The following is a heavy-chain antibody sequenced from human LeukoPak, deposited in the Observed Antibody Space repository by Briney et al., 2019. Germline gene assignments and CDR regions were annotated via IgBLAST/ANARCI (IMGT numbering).Heavy chain of an antibody. J-gene: IGHJ4*02. CDR1: GFTFSSYD. V-gene: IGHV3-21*06. Sequence: GGSLRLSCAASGFTFSSYDMNWVRQAPGKGLEWVSAISGSGTYIYYAESVKGRFTISRGNAKNSLYLQMDSLRVEDTAVYYCARFVGPATKQYFDYWGQGILVTVSS. CDR2: ISGSGTYI. D-gene: IGHD6-19*01. CDR3: ARFVGPATKQYFDY.